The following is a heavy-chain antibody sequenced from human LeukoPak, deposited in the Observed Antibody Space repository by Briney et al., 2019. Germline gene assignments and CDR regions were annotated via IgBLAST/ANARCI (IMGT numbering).Heavy chain of an antibody. CDR2: IKQDGSEK. J-gene: IGHJ4*02. Sequence: PGGSLRLSCASSGFTFSDYWMSWVRQAPGKGLEWVANIKQDGSEKYYVDSVKGRFTISRDNAKNPLYLQMNSLRVEDTAVYYCVRDRAYFDSSGFYNLDYWGQGTLVTVSS. D-gene: IGHD3-22*01. CDR1: GFTFSDYW. V-gene: IGHV3-7*01. CDR3: VRDRAYFDSSGFYNLDY.